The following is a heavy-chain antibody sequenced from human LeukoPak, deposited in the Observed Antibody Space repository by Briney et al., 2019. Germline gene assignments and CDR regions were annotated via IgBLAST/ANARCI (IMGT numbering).Heavy chain of an antibody. V-gene: IGHV3-21*01. D-gene: IGHD3-16*01. Sequence: GGSLRLSCAASGFTFSSYSMNWVRQAPGKGLEWVSSISISSTYIYYADPLRGQFTISRDNAKNSLYLQMSSLRAEDTAVYYCARGGHLPHHGVEIWGQGTMVTVSS. CDR1: GFTFSSYS. CDR3: ARGGHLPHHGVEI. J-gene: IGHJ3*02. CDR2: ISISSTYI.